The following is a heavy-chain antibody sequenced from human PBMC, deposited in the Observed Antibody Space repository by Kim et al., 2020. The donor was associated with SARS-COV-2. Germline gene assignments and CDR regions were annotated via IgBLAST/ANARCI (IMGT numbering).Heavy chain of an antibody. J-gene: IGHJ6*02. CDR1: GGTFSSYA. Sequence: SVKVSCKASGGTFSSYAISWVRQAPGQGLEWMGGIIPIFGTANYAQKFQGRVTITADESTSTAYMELSSLRSEDTAVYYCARAQSHDYSNYGADPYYYGMDVWGQGTTVTVSS. CDR2: IIPIFGTA. V-gene: IGHV1-69*13. D-gene: IGHD4-4*01. CDR3: ARAQSHDYSNYGADPYYYGMDV.